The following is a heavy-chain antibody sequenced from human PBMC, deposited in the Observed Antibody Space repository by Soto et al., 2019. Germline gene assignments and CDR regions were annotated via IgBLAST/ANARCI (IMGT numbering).Heavy chain of an antibody. V-gene: IGHV2-5*01. D-gene: IGHD2-2*02. J-gene: IGHJ5*02. CDR2: IYWNDDK. Sequence: VSGPTLVNPTQTLKLTCTLPGFSLSTSGVGVGWIRQPPGKALDWLARIYWNDDKHYSTSLKSRLTITKDTYKNQVVLRMTDIDPVDTATYSCAHRRYCSGTSCYTWIDPWRQLTLVTFS. CDR3: AHRRYCSGTSCYTWIDP. CDR1: GFSLSTSGVG.